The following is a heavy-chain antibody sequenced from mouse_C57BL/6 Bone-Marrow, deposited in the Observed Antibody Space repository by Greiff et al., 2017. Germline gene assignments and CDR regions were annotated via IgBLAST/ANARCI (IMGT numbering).Heavy chain of an antibody. CDR3: AREDDGYYPDY. V-gene: IGHV1-69*01. CDR2: IDPSDSYT. J-gene: IGHJ2*01. CDR1: GYTFTSYW. D-gene: IGHD2-3*01. Sequence: QVQLQQPGAELVMPGASVKLSCKASGYTFTSYWMHWVKQRPGQGLEWIGEIDPSDSYTNYNQKFKGKSTFTVDKSSSTAYMQLSSLTSEDSAVYYCAREDDGYYPDYWGQGTTLTVSS.